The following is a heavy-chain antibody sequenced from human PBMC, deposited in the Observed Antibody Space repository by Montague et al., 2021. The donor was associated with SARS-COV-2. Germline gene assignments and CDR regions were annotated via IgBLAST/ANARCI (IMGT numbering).Heavy chain of an antibody. Sequence: SETLSLTCAVYGGSFSGYYWSWIRQPPEKGLEWIGEINQSGRTNNNPSLKIRVIISVDTSKNQFSLKLSSVTAADTAVYYCARVRYYGSGTSLGMDVWGQGTTVTVSS. CDR1: GGSFSGYY. V-gene: IGHV4-34*01. CDR2: INQSGRT. CDR3: ARVRYYGSGTSLGMDV. J-gene: IGHJ6*02. D-gene: IGHD3-10*01.